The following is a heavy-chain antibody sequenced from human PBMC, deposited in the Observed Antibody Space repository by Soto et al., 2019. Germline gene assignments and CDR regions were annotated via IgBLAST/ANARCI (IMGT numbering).Heavy chain of an antibody. D-gene: IGHD2-15*01. CDR1: GFTFGDYA. CDR3: TRDLYCSGGSCYPIPFDY. J-gene: IGHJ4*02. CDR2: IRSKAYGGTT. Sequence: GGSLRLSCTASGFTFGDYAMSWFRQAPGKGLEWVGFIRSKAYGGTTEYAASVKGRFTISRDDSKSIAYLQMNSLKTEDTAVYYCTRDLYCSGGSCYPIPFDYWGQGTLVTVSS. V-gene: IGHV3-49*03.